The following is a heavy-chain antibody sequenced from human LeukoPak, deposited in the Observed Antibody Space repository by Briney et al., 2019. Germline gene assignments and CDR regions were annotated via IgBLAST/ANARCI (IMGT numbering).Heavy chain of an antibody. Sequence: GGSLRLSCAASGFTFTSYSMNWVRQAPGKGLEWVSTISGGGGSTYYADSVKGWFTISRDNSKNTLYLQVNSLRAEDTAVYYCAKGGKWDVTPFDYWGQGTLVTVSS. CDR3: AKGGKWDVTPFDY. CDR1: GFTFTSYS. CDR2: ISGGGGST. D-gene: IGHD1-26*01. V-gene: IGHV3-23*01. J-gene: IGHJ4*02.